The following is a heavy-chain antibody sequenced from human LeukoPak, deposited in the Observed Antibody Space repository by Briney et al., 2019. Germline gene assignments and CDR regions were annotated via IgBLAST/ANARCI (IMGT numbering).Heavy chain of an antibody. Sequence: GGSLRLSCAASGFNVSSDYMSWVRQAPGKGLEWVSVIYSGGRTYYADSVKGRFTISRDNSKNTLFLQMNSLRAEDTAVYYCARGMISISQPLYFDYWGQGTLVTVSS. J-gene: IGHJ4*02. D-gene: IGHD3-9*01. CDR3: ARGMISISQPLYFDY. CDR2: IYSGGRT. V-gene: IGHV3-53*01. CDR1: GFNVSSDY.